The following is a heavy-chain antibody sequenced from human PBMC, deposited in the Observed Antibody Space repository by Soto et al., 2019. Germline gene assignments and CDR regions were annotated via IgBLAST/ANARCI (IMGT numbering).Heavy chain of an antibody. CDR3: AKSPNPGSATHSYYGMDV. J-gene: IGHJ6*02. CDR2: ISAYNGNT. V-gene: IGHV1-18*01. D-gene: IGHD7-27*01. Sequence: ASVKVSCKASGYTFTSYGISWVRQAPGQGLEWMGWISAYNGNTNYAQKLQGRVTMTTDTSTSTAYMELSSLRSEDTAVYYCAKSPNPGSATHSYYGMDVWGLGTTVTVSS. CDR1: GYTFTSYG.